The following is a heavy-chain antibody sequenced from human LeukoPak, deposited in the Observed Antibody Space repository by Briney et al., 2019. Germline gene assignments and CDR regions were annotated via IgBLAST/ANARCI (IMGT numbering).Heavy chain of an antibody. CDR1: GFPFNSHA. V-gene: IGHV3-23*01. J-gene: IGHJ4*02. Sequence: QPGGAPRLSFGASGFPFNSHAHERGRPAPGKGAGGVSAISGSGGSTYYADSVKGRFTISRDNSKNTLYLQMNSLRAEDTAVYYCAKSETAMVTFYPYWGQGTLVTVSS. CDR2: ISGSGGST. D-gene: IGHD5-18*01. CDR3: AKSETAMVTFYPY.